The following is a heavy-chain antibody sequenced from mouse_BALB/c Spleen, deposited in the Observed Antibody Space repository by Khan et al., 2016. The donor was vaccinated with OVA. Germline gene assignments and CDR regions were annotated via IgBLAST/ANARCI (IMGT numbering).Heavy chain of an antibody. CDR2: ISYSGST. CDR1: AYSITSDYA. D-gene: IGHD2-12*01. Sequence: EVQLQESGPGLVKPSQSLSLTCTVTAYSITSDYAWTWIRQFPGNTLEWMGYISYSGSTSYNPYLKSRISITRDTSKHQSFLQLISVTTEDTATVYCACSPFYYRYYFFDYWGQGTTLAVSS. J-gene: IGHJ2*01. V-gene: IGHV3-2*02. CDR3: ACSPFYYRYYFFDY.